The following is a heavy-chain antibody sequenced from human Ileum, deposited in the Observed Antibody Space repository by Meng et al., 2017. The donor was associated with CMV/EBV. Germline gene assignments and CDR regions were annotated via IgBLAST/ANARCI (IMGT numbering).Heavy chain of an antibody. D-gene: IGHD6-13*01. J-gene: IGHJ4*02. CDR3: ARDSAIAAGTYFDY. V-gene: IGHV1-2*02. CDR2: IRLDNGAT. Sequence: KASGFTFFDYDMHWLRQAPGQGLEWMGWIRLDNGATNYAQRFQGRVTLTRDTSITTAYMGLSWLTSDDTAVYFCARDSAIAAGTYFDYWGQGSLVTVSS. CDR1: GFTFFDYD.